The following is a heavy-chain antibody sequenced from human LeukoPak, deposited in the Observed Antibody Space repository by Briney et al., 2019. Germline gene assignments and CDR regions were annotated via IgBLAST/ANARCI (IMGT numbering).Heavy chain of an antibody. J-gene: IGHJ4*02. D-gene: IGHD6-13*01. V-gene: IGHV4-4*07. CDR3: ASIAAAETASFDY. CDR1: GGSISSYY. CDR2: IYSSGST. Sequence: SETLSLTCTVSGGSISSYYWTWIRQPAGKGLERIGRIYSSGSTNYNPSLKSRVTMSVDTSKNQFSLKLNSVTAADTAMYYCASIAAAETASFDYWGQGIMVTVSS.